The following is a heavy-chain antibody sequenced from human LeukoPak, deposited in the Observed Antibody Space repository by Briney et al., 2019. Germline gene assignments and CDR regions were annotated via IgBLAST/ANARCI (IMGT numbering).Heavy chain of an antibody. CDR2: INHSGST. Sequence: SETLSLTCTVSGGSISSSSYYWGWIRQPPGKGLEWIGEINHSGSTNYNPSLKSRVTISVDTSKNQFSLKLSSVTAADTAVYYCARTEPLVVVPAEHTDAFDIWGQGTMVTVSS. CDR3: ARTEPLVVVPAEHTDAFDI. V-gene: IGHV4-39*07. D-gene: IGHD2-2*01. J-gene: IGHJ3*02. CDR1: GGSISSSSYY.